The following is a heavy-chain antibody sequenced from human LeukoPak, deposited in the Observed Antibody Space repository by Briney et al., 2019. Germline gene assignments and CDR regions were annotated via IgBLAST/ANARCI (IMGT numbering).Heavy chain of an antibody. CDR3: ARLADRYYYYYYDMDV. Sequence: SETLSLTCAVYGGSFSGYYWSWIRQPPGKGLEWIGEINHSGSTNYNPSLKSRVTISVDTSKNQFSLKLSSVTAADTAVYYCARLADRYYYYYYDMDVWGKGTTVTVSS. J-gene: IGHJ6*03. CDR2: INHSGST. D-gene: IGHD2-15*01. CDR1: GGSFSGYY. V-gene: IGHV4-34*01.